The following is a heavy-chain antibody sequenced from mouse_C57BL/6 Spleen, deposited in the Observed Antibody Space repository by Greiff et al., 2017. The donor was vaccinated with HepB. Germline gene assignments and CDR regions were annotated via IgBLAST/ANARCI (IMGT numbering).Heavy chain of an antibody. D-gene: IGHD4-1*01. CDR3: ARSLHWDAMDY. CDR2: IYPGSGNT. CDR1: GYTFTDYY. Sequence: VQLKQSGAELVRPGASVKLSCKASGYTFTDYYINWVKQRPGQGLEWIARIYPGSGNTYYNEKFKGKATLTAEKSSSTAYMQLSSLTSEDSAVYFCARSLHWDAMDYWGQGTSVTVSS. J-gene: IGHJ4*01. V-gene: IGHV1-76*01.